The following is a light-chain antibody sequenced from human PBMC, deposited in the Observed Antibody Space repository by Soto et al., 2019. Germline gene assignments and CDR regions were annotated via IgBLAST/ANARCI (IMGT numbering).Light chain of an antibody. V-gene: IGLV2-14*03. CDR1: NSDIGGYNY. CDR3: RSYTSRSTLGV. Sequence: QSALTQPASVSGSPGQSITISCTGTNSDIGGYNYVSWYQQHPGKAPKLMIYDVSNRPSGVSYRFSGSKSGNTASLTISGIQAEDEADYYCRSYTSRSTLGVFGGGTKLTVL. CDR2: DVS. J-gene: IGLJ2*01.